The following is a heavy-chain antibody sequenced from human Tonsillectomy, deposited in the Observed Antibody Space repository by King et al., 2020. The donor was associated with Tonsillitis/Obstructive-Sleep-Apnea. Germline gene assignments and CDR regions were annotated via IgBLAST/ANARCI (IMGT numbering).Heavy chain of an antibody. V-gene: IGHV1-18*01. CDR1: GYNFTNYG. Sequence: GQLVQSGAEVKKPGASVKVSCKASGYNFTNYGISWVGQTPGQGFEWMGWIGATNGNTNFEQKLQGRVTMTTDTSTSTAYMELRSLRSDDTAVYYCARDLMSSSWYHWFDPWGQGTLVTVSS. J-gene: IGHJ5*02. CDR3: ARDLMSSSWYHWFDP. CDR2: IGATNGNT. D-gene: IGHD6-13*01.